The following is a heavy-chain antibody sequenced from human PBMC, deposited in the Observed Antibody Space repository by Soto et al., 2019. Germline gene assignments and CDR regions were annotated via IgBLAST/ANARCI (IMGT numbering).Heavy chain of an antibody. D-gene: IGHD5-12*01. CDR3: AKDLWDSRDSGYSGCADV. CDR2: ISYDGSDK. V-gene: IGHV3-30-3*01. Sequence: PGVSLRLSWAASGGTFRAYASHWVRQATGKGLEWVALISYDGSDKDYADSVKGRFTISRDNSRNTLFLQMNSLRAEDTAVYYCAKDLWDSRDSGYSGCADVWGQGTTVTVSS. J-gene: IGHJ6*02. CDR1: GGTFRAYA.